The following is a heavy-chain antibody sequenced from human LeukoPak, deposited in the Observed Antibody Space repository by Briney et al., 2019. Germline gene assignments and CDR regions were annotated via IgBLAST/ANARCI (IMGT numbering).Heavy chain of an antibody. V-gene: IGHV4-4*07. CDR1: GGSIGSYY. Sequence: SETLSLTCSVSGGSIGSYYWSWIRQPAGKGLEWIGRIYTSGSTNYNPSLKSRVIISVDESKNQFSLRLSSVTAADPAVYYCANQGRVPDSFDIWGQGTTVTVSS. J-gene: IGHJ3*02. D-gene: IGHD3-10*01. CDR3: ANQGRVPDSFDI. CDR2: IYTSGST.